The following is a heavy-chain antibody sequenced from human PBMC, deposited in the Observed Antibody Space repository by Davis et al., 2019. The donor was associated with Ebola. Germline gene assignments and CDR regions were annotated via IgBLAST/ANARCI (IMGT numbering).Heavy chain of an antibody. Sequence: SVKVSCKASGGTLRNYVISWVRQAPGQGLEWVGGLIPLFETANYAQKFQGRVTITADGSASTVYMVLSSLRSEDTAIYYCTRDRTAAGLDPFDYWGQGTLVTVSS. D-gene: IGHD6-13*01. J-gene: IGHJ4*02. V-gene: IGHV1-69*13. CDR3: TRDRTAAGLDPFDY. CDR2: LIPLFETA. CDR1: GGTLRNYV.